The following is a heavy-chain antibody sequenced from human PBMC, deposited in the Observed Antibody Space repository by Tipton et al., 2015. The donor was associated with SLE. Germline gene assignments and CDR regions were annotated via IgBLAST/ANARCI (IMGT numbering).Heavy chain of an antibody. D-gene: IGHD2-21*01. CDR2: IYTSRSP. Sequence: TLSLTCTVSGGSISSYYWSWIRQPAGKGLEWIGRIYTSRSPNYNPSLKSRVTMSVDTFKNQFSLKLSSVTAADTAVYYCARVGPCGGDCYSLDYWGQGTLVTVSS. CDR3: ARVGPCGGDCYSLDY. CDR1: GGSISSYY. J-gene: IGHJ4*02. V-gene: IGHV4-4*07.